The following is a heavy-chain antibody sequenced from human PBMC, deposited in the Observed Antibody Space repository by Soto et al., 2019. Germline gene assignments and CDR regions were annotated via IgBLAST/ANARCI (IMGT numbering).Heavy chain of an antibody. J-gene: IGHJ4*02. CDR2: VYWDDDK. CDR1: GFSLNSRGVG. D-gene: IGHD3-9*01. V-gene: IGHV2-5*02. CDR3: VHRGPVDETGMGFDF. Sequence: QITLRESGPALVKPTQTLTLTCTFSGFSLNSRGVGVGWVRQPPGKALEWLAIVYWDDDKRDRPSLRSRLSIRKDTPKNQVVLTLTNTDPVDTATYYCVHRGPVDETGMGFDFWGQGSLVTVSS.